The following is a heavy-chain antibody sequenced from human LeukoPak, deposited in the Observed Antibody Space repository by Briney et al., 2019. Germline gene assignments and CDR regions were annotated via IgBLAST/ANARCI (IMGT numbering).Heavy chain of an antibody. Sequence: SETLSLTCTVSGGSISSSSYYWSWIRQPPGKGLEWIGYIYYSGSTYYNPSLKSRVTISVDTSKNQFSLKLSSVTAADTAVYYCAREGPYYYDSSGYPYWGQGTLVTVSS. J-gene: IGHJ4*02. CDR2: IYYSGST. D-gene: IGHD3-22*01. CDR3: AREGPYYYDSSGYPY. CDR1: GGSISSSSYY. V-gene: IGHV4-30-4*01.